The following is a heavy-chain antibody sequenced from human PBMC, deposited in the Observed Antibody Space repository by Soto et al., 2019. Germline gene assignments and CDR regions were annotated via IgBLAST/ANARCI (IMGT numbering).Heavy chain of an antibody. V-gene: IGHV1-18*01. Sequence: ASVKVCCKSSGYIFSDYGITWVRQAPGQGLEWMGWISAYNGNTDYAQKFQDRLTLATDTSTSTAYMELRSLRSDDTALYYCARPVTSPDHLDIWGQGTMVTVSS. CDR1: GYIFSDYG. CDR3: ARPVTSPDHLDI. J-gene: IGHJ3*02. CDR2: ISAYNGNT. D-gene: IGHD4-4*01.